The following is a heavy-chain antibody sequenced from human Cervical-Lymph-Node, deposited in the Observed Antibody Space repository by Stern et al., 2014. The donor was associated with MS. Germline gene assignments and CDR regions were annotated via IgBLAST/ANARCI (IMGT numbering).Heavy chain of an antibody. J-gene: IGHJ4*02. V-gene: IGHV3-30*01. CDR3: VREYRFGYFDY. CDR2: VSSDGNTK. Sequence: QVQLVQSGGGVVQPGRSLRLSCAASGFAFSRFSIHWVRPAPGKGLEWVAVVSSDGNTKFYGDSGKGRFAISRDNSKNTVSLQMNSLRAEDTAVFFCVREYRFGYFDYWGQGTLVTVSS. D-gene: IGHD3-10*01. CDR1: GFAFSRFS.